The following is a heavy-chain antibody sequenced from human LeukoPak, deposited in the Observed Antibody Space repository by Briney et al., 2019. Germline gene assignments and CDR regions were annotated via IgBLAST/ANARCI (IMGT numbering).Heavy chain of an antibody. D-gene: IGHD2-2*01. V-gene: IGHV4-59*12. CDR2: IYYSGST. Sequence: PSETLSLTCTVSGGPISSYYWSWIRQSPGKGLEWIGYIYYSGSTNYNPSLKSRVTISVDRSKNQFSLKLSSVTAADTAVYYCARAVRVVPAAKVLTWYFDLWGRGTLVTVSS. J-gene: IGHJ2*01. CDR3: ARAVRVVPAAKVLTWYFDL. CDR1: GGPISSYY.